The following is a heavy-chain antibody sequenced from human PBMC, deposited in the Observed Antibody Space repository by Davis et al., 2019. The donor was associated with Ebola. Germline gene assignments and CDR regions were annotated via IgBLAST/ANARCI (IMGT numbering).Heavy chain of an antibody. CDR3: ARLAAGGGVGAPGSYGMDV. CDR1: GGSISSGGYS. V-gene: IGHV4-30-2*01. D-gene: IGHD3-16*01. Sequence: PSETLSLTCAVSGGSISSGGYSWSWIRQPPGKGLEWIGYIYHSGSTYYNPSLKSRVTISVDRSKNQFSLKLSSVTAADTAVYYCARLAAGGGVGAPGSYGMDVWGQGTTVTVSS. J-gene: IGHJ6*02. CDR2: IYHSGST.